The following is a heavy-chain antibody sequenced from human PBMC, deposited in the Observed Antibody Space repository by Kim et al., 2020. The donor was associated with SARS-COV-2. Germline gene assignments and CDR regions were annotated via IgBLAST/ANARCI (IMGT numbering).Heavy chain of an antibody. CDR1: GYSFNNFA. CDR2: IIAGDGGT. V-gene: IGHV1-3*01. CDR3: VRGTARGSDFVGWDY. D-gene: IGHD2-21*02. Sequence: ASVKVSCKASGYSFNNFAIHWLRQAPGQRLEWMGWIIAGDGGTKYSQMFQGRVTITRDTSASTAYMDLSSLRSEDTAVYYCVRGTARGSDFVGWDYWGQGTLVTVSS. J-gene: IGHJ4*02.